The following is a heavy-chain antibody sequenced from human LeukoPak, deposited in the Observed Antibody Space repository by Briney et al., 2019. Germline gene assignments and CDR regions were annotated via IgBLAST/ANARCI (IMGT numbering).Heavy chain of an antibody. CDR1: GYTLTELS. J-gene: IGHJ4*02. CDR3: ARADGGSYGEDY. Sequence: ASVKVSCKVSGYTLTELSMHWVRQAPGQGLEWMGWISAYNGNTNYAQKLQGRVTMTTDTSTSTAYMELRSLRSDDTAVYYCARADGGSYGEDYWGQGTLVTVSS. V-gene: IGHV1-18*01. CDR2: ISAYNGNT. D-gene: IGHD1-26*01.